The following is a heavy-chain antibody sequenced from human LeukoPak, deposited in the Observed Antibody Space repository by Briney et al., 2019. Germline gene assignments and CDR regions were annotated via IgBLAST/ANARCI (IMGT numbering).Heavy chain of an antibody. V-gene: IGHV1-69*01. J-gene: IGHJ3*02. Sequence: GASVKVSCKASGGTFSSYAISWVRQAPGQGLEWMGGIIPIFGTANYAQKFQGRVTITADESTSTAYMELSSLRSEDTAVYYCARSRGGYYYGSGSYYSEDAFDIWGQGTMVTVSS. CDR3: ARSRGGYYYGSGSYYSEDAFDI. D-gene: IGHD3-10*01. CDR2: IIPIFGTA. CDR1: GGTFSSYA.